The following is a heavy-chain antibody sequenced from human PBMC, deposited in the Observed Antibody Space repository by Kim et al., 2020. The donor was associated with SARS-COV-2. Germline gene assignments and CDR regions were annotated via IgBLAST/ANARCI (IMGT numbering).Heavy chain of an antibody. J-gene: IGHJ3*02. V-gene: IGHV3-9*01. Sequence: AYADSVKGRFTIPRDNPKNSLYLEMNSLRAEDTALYYCAKRVPRGAFDIWGQGTMVTVSS. CDR3: AKRVPRGAFDI.